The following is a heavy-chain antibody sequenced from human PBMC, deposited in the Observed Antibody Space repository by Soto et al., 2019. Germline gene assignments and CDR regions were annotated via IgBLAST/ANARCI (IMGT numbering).Heavy chain of an antibody. CDR2: IYHSGST. V-gene: IGHV4-59*11. D-gene: IGHD3-3*01. J-gene: IGHJ6*03. CDR1: GGSISSHY. Sequence: SETLSLTCTVSGGSISSHYWSWIRQPPGKGLEWIGDIYHSGSTNYNPSLKSRVTISVDTSKNQFSLKLSSVTAADTAVYYCARGRFLEWLIYYYYYMDVWGKGTTVTVSS. CDR3: ARGRFLEWLIYYYYYMDV.